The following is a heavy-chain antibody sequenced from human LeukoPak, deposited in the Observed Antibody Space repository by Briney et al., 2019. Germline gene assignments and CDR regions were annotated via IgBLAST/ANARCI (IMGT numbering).Heavy chain of an antibody. CDR2: IYYSGST. J-gene: IGHJ3*02. CDR3: ARETPRYCSGGSCYSRAFDI. Sequence: SETLSLTCTVSGGSISSYYWSWIRQPPGKGLEWIGYIYYSGSTNYNPSLKSRVTISVDTSKNQFSLKLSSVTAADTAVYYCARETPRYCSGGSCYSRAFDIWGQGTMVTVSS. CDR1: GGSISSYY. D-gene: IGHD2-15*01. V-gene: IGHV4-59*01.